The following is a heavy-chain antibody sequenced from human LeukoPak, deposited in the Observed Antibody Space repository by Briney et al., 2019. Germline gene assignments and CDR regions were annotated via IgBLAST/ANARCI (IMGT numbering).Heavy chain of an antibody. D-gene: IGHD2-15*01. CDR2: IYPDDSDI. CDR3: ATSGYCSRGTCYPRLDY. V-gene: IGHV5-51*01. CDR1: GYSFTTNW. J-gene: IGHJ4*02. Sequence: GEFLKISCKGSGYSFTTNWIGWVRQLPGKGLEWMGVIYPDDSDIRYNPSFRSQVSLSADKSISTVYLQWSSLTTSDTAMYYCATSGYCSRGTCYPRLDYWGQGTRVTVSS.